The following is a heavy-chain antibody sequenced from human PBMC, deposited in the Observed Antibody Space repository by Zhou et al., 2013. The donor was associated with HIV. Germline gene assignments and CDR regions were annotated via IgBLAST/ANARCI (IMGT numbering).Heavy chain of an antibody. CDR2: ISGYSGNT. Sequence: QVQLVQSGAEVKKPGASVKVSCKASGYTFTGYYMHWVRQAPGQGLEWMGWISGYSGNTNHAQKLQGRFTVTTDTSTSTAYMELRSLRSDDTAIYYCARDRGDFWSGTKYFDYWGQGTLVTVSS. CDR3: ARDRGDFWSGTKYFDY. V-gene: IGHV1-18*04. D-gene: IGHD3-3*01. CDR1: GYTFTGYY. J-gene: IGHJ4*02.